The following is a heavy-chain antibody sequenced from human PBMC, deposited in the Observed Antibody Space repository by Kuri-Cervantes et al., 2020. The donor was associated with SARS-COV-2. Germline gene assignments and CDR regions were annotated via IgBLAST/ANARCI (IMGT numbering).Heavy chain of an antibody. D-gene: IGHD4-17*01. CDR3: AKETTGYYYYMDV. J-gene: IGHJ6*03. Sequence: LTCAASGFTFDDYGMSWVRQAPGKGLEWVSGINWNGGSTGYADSVKGRFTISRDNAKNSLYLQMNSLRAEDTAVYYCAKETTGYYYYMDVWGKGTTVTVSS. CDR1: GFTFDDYG. CDR2: INWNGGST. V-gene: IGHV3-20*04.